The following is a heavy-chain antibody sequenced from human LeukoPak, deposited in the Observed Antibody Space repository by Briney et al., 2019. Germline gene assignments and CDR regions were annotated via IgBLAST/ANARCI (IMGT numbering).Heavy chain of an antibody. CDR2: IGGSGVTK. J-gene: IGHJ4*02. Sequence: GGSLRLSCAASGFTFSSYSMNWVRQAPGKGLQWVSYIGGSGVTKYYADYVKGRFTISRDNAKNSVYLQMNSLRAEDTAVYYCARGGYSSSWNYWGQGTLVTVSS. CDR1: GFTFSSYS. CDR3: ARGGYSSSWNY. V-gene: IGHV3-48*03. D-gene: IGHD6-13*01.